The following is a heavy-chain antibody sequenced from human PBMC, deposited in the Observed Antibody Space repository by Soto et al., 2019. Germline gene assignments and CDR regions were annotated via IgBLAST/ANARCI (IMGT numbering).Heavy chain of an antibody. D-gene: IGHD1-7*01. J-gene: IGHJ4*02. Sequence: PSETLSLTCTVSGGSISSYYWSWIRQPPGKGLEWIGYIYYSGSTNYNPSLKSRVTISVDTSKNQFSLKLSSVTAADTAVYYCARSLLTGTFPFDYWGQGTLVTVSS. CDR1: GGSISSYY. V-gene: IGHV4-59*01. CDR2: IYYSGST. CDR3: ARSLLTGTFPFDY.